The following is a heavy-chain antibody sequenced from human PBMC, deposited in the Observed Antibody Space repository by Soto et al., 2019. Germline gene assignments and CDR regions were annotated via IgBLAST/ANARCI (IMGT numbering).Heavy chain of an antibody. D-gene: IGHD5-12*01. J-gene: IGHJ3*02. CDR2: IYYTGTT. CDR3: AREVFSRLYDSGYDYPDGAFDI. Sequence: LSLTCTVTGGSISTFYWIIVRLPPGLELGGFGYIYYTGTTNYNPSLRSRVTISIDTSKDQFSLKLNSVTAADTAVYFCAREVFSRLYDSGYDYPDGAFDIWGQGKMVTVSS. V-gene: IGHV4-59*01. CDR1: GGSISTFY.